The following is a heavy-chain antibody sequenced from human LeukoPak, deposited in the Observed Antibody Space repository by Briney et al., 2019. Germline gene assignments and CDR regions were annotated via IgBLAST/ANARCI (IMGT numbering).Heavy chain of an antibody. V-gene: IGHV6-1*01. Sequence: SQTLSLTCDISGDSVSSNNGAWNWIRQSPSRGLEWLGRTYYRSKWYNDYAGSLNGRIAISPDTSKNQFSLHLNSVTPEDTAVYYCARDLGNTGWYTFDYWGQGILVTVSS. CDR2: TYYRSKWYN. D-gene: IGHD6-19*01. J-gene: IGHJ4*02. CDR1: GDSVSSNNGA. CDR3: ARDLGNTGWYTFDY.